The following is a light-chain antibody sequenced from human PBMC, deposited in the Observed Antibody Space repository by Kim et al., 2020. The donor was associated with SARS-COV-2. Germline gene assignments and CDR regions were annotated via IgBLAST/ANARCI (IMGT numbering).Light chain of an antibody. Sequence: SVSQGQTASITCSGHKLGDKYACWYQQKPGQSPALVIYQDSKRPSGIPERFSGSNSGNTATLTISGTQAMDEADYYCQAWDSGTSVFGGGTQLTVL. J-gene: IGLJ2*01. V-gene: IGLV3-1*01. CDR2: QDS. CDR1: KLGDKY. CDR3: QAWDSGTSV.